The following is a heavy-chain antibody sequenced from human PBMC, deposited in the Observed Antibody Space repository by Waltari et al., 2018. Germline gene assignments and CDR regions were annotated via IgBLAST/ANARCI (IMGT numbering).Heavy chain of an antibody. Sequence: EVQLVESGGGLVQPGGSLRLSCAASGFTFSSYWMHWVRQAPGKGLVWVSRINRDGSSTSYADSVKGRFTISRDNAKNTLYLQMNSLRAEDTAVYYCARASGWGWGEADYWGQGTLVTVSS. D-gene: IGHD3-10*01. CDR2: INRDGSST. V-gene: IGHV3-74*01. CDR3: ARASGWGWGEADY. J-gene: IGHJ4*02. CDR1: GFTFSSYW.